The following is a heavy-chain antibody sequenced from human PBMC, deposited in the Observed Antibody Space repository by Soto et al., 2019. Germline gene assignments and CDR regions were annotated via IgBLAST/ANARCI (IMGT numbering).Heavy chain of an antibody. V-gene: IGHV5-10-1*01. CDR1: GYSFTSYW. J-gene: IGHJ5*02. Sequence: GESPEFSCKGSGYSFTSYWISWVRQMPGKGLEWMGRIDPSDSYTNYSPSFQDHVTISADKSISTAYLQWSSLKASDTAMYYCARPVVPGVKWFDPWGQGTLVTVS. CDR2: IDPSDSYT. CDR3: ARPVVPGVKWFDP. D-gene: IGHD2-15*01.